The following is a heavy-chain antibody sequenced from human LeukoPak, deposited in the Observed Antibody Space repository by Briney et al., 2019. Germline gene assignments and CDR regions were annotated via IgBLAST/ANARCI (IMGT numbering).Heavy chain of an antibody. Sequence: GGSLRLSCAASGFPFSSYWMHWVRQAPGKGLVWVSRINSVWSSTSYADSVKGRFTISRDNAKNTLYLQMNSLRAEDTAVYYCARDRVGIKPQYYYDSSGYYYWGRGTLVTVSS. CDR3: ARDRVGIKPQYYYDSSGYYY. D-gene: IGHD3-22*01. CDR2: INSVWSST. V-gene: IGHV3-74*01. CDR1: GFPFSSYW. J-gene: IGHJ4*02.